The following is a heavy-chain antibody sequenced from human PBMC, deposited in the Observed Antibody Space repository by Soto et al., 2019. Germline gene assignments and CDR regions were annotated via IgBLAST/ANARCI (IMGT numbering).Heavy chain of an antibody. D-gene: IGHD3-9*01. V-gene: IGHV4-30-4*01. CDR1: GGSISSGDYY. CDR3: AARLRYFGWLLSGLYGMDV. Sequence: QVQLQESGPGLVKPSQTLSLTCTVSGGSISSGDYYWSWIRQPPGKGLEWIGYIYYSGSTYYNPSLKSRVTISVDTSKNQFSLKLSSVTAANTAVYYCAARLRYFGWLLSGLYGMDVWGQGTTVTVSS. CDR2: IYYSGST. J-gene: IGHJ6*02.